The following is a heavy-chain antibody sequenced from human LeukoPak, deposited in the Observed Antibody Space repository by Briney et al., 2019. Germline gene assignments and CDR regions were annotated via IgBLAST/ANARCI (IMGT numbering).Heavy chain of an antibody. CDR2: ISHDGINT. D-gene: IGHD5-18*01. V-gene: IGHV3-30*03. J-gene: IGHJ5*02. Sequence: GGSLRLSCAASRFSFSNYAMHWVRQDSGRGLEWLAVISHDGINTYYADSVKGRFTISRDNSKNSLYLQMNSLRAEDTALYYCARDRGVDTAMVNWFDPWGQGTLVTVSS. CDR3: ARDRGVDTAMVNWFDP. CDR1: RFSFSNYA.